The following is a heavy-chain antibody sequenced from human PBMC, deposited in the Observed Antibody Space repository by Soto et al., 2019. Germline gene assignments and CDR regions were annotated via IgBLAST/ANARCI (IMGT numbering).Heavy chain of an antibody. Sequence: GGSLRLSCAASGFTFSSYAMSWVRQAPGKGLEWVSAISGSGGSTYYADSVKGRFTISRDNSKNTLYLQMNSLRAEDTAVYYCAKDLKKVVAATTFDYWGQGTLVTVSS. V-gene: IGHV3-23*01. CDR3: AKDLKKVVAATTFDY. CDR1: GFTFSSYA. D-gene: IGHD2-15*01. J-gene: IGHJ4*02. CDR2: ISGSGGST.